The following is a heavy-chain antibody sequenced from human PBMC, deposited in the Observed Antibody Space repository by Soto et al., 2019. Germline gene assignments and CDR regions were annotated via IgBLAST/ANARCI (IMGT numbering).Heavy chain of an antibody. Sequence: SETLSLTCTVSGGSFSSGGYYWSWIRQHPGKGLEWIGYIYYSGSTYYNPSLKSRVTISVDTSKNQFSLKLSSVTAADTAVYYCARAATTNYYYYYGMDVWGQGTTVTV. V-gene: IGHV4-31*03. J-gene: IGHJ6*02. CDR1: GGSFSSGGYY. CDR3: ARAATTNYYYYYGMDV. CDR2: IYYSGST. D-gene: IGHD1-26*01.